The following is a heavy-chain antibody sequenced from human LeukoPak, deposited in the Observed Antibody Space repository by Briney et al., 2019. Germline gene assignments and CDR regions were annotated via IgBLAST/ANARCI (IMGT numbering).Heavy chain of an antibody. CDR2: ISSSSSYI. CDR1: GFTFSSYS. V-gene: IGHV3-21*01. Sequence: GGSLRLSCAASGFTFSSYSMNWVRQAPGKGLEWVSSISSSSSYIYYADSVKGRFTISRDNAKNSLYLQMNSLRAEDTAVYYCARGPTVPRVNLDYWGQGTLVTVSS. J-gene: IGHJ4*02. D-gene: IGHD3-3*01. CDR3: ARGPTVPRVNLDY.